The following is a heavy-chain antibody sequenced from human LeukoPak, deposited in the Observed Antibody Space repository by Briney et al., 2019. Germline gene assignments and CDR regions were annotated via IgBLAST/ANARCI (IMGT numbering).Heavy chain of an antibody. CDR2: INPSGGST. J-gene: IGHJ5*02. Sequence: ASVKVSCKASGYTFTSYYMHWVRQAPGQGLEWMGIINPSGGSTSYAQKFQGRVTMTRGMSTSTVYMELSSLRSEDTAVYYCARDSSHRYSSSWYGYNWFDPWGQGTLVTVSS. CDR1: GYTFTSYY. D-gene: IGHD6-13*01. CDR3: ARDSSHRYSSSWYGYNWFDP. V-gene: IGHV1-46*01.